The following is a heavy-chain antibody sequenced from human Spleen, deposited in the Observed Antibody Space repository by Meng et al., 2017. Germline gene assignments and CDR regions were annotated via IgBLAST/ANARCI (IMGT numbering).Heavy chain of an antibody. J-gene: IGHJ6*02. V-gene: IGHV3-9*01. CDR3: EKERVVYAIGSYYYYGMDV. Sequence: SLKISCAASGFTFDDYAMHWVRQAPGKGLEWVSGISWNSGSIGYADSVKGRFTISRDNAKNSLYLQMNSLRAEDTALYYCEKERVVYAIGSYYYYGMDVWGQGTTVTVSS. D-gene: IGHD2-8*02. CDR2: ISWNSGSI. CDR1: GFTFDDYA.